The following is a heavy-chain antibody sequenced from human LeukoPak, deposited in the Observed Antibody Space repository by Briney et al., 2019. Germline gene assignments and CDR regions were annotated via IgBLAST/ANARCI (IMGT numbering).Heavy chain of an antibody. V-gene: IGHV4-61*02. CDR1: GGSISSGSYY. CDR2: IYTSGST. CDR3: ARESRMTTPV. Sequence: NPSETLSLTCTVSGGSISSGSYYWSWIRQPAGKGLEWIGRIYTSGSTNYNPSLKSRVTMSVDTSKNQFSLKLSSVTAADTAVYYCARESRMTTPVWGKGTTVTISS. J-gene: IGHJ6*04. D-gene: IGHD4-17*01.